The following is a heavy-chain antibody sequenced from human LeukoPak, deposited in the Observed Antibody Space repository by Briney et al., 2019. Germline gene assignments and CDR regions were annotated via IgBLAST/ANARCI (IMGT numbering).Heavy chain of an antibody. J-gene: IGHJ4*02. CDR2: INPNSGGT. CDR3: ARDRDHYYDSSGYYYDY. V-gene: IGHV1-2*02. Sequence: ASVKVSCKASGGTFSSYAISWVRQAPGQGLEWMGWINPNSGGTNYAQKFQGRVTMTRDTSISTAYMELSRLRSDDTAVYYCARDRDHYYDSSGYYYDYWGQGTLVTVSS. CDR1: GGTFSSYA. D-gene: IGHD3-22*01.